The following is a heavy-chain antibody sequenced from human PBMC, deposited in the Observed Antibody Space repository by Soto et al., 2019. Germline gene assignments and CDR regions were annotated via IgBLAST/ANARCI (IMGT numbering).Heavy chain of an antibody. J-gene: IGHJ4*02. CDR2: IHHSGST. CDR1: GASIISMNW. Sequence: QVQLQESGPGLVKPSGTLSLTCAVSGASIISMNWWSWVRQPPGKGLEWIGEIHHSGSTNYNPSLMSRVTISVAKSKNQFSLKRPSVTAADTAVYYCARYDYGSGDDYNIDYWGQGTLVTVSS. CDR3: ARYDYGSGDDYNIDY. V-gene: IGHV4-4*02. D-gene: IGHD3-10*01.